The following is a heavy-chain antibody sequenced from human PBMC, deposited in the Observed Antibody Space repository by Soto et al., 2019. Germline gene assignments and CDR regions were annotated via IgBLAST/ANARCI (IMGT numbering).Heavy chain of an antibody. CDR2: IYHSGST. D-gene: IGHD3-3*01. J-gene: IGHJ6*02. CDR1: GYSISSGYY. V-gene: IGHV4-38-2*01. CDR3: ASGLRWSVYYYDYYGMDV. Sequence: SETLSLTCAVSGYSISSGYYWGWIRQPPGKGLEWIGSIYHSGSTYYNPSLKSRVTISVDTSKNQFSLKLSSVTAADTAVYYCASGLRWSVYYYDYYGMDVWGQGTTVTVSS.